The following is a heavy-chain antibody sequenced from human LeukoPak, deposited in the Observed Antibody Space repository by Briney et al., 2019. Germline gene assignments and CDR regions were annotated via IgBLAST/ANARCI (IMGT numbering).Heavy chain of an antibody. CDR2: IYYSGST. CDR3: ARDLPYCSSTSCHTGFGP. J-gene: IGHJ5*02. Sequence: SETLSLTCTVSGGSISSYYWSWIRQPPGKGLEWIGYIYYSGSTNYNPSLKSRVTISVDTSKNQFSLKLSSVTAADTAVYYCARDLPYCSSTSCHTGFGPWGQGTLVTVSS. CDR1: GGSISSYY. V-gene: IGHV4-59*01. D-gene: IGHD2-2*01.